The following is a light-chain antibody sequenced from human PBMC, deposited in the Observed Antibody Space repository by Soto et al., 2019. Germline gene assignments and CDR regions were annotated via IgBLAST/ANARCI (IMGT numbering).Light chain of an antibody. V-gene: IGLV2-23*03. Sequence: QSALTQPASVSGSPGQSITISCTGTSSDVGSYKFVSWYQQYPGKAPKLMIYEGSKRPSGVSDRFSGSKSGNTASLTISGLQAEDEADYFCCSYAGGSNVFGTWTKLTVL. J-gene: IGLJ1*01. CDR3: CSYAGGSNV. CDR2: EGS. CDR1: SSDVGSYKF.